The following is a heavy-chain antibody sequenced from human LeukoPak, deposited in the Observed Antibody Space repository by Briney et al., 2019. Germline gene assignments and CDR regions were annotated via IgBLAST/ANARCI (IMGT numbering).Heavy chain of an antibody. J-gene: IGHJ4*02. CDR1: GYSITSSDYF. Sequence: PSETQSLTCTVSGYSITSSDYFWGWIRLPPGKGLEWIGSIYRTGNTYSNPSPKSRVTISVDTSNRFSLKLSSVTAADTAVYYCAKTPQNFWSGFFDYWGQGTSVTVSS. CDR2: IYRTGNT. CDR3: AKTPQNFWSGFFDY. V-gene: IGHV4-38-2*02. D-gene: IGHD3-3*01.